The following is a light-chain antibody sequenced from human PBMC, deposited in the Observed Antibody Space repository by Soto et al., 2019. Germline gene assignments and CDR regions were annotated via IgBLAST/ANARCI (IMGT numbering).Light chain of an antibody. V-gene: IGKV3D-20*02. CDR2: DAS. CDR1: QSVSSSY. Sequence: EIVLTQTPGTLSFSPGERATLSCRASQSVSSSYLAWYQQKPGQAPRLLIYDASNRATGIPARFSGSGSGTDFTLTISSLEPEDFAVYYCQQRSDWITFGQRTRLEI. J-gene: IGKJ5*01. CDR3: QQRSDWIT.